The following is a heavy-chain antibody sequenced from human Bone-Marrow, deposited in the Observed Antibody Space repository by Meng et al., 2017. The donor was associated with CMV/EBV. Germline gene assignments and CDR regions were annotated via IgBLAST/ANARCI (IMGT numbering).Heavy chain of an antibody. D-gene: IGHD2-2*01. CDR2: ISSSSSYI. J-gene: IGHJ6*01. CDR1: GFTFSSYS. CDR3: ARGLTPSWGHYYGMGV. Sequence: GESLKISCAASGFTFSSYSMNWVRQAPGKGLEWVSSISSSSSYIYYADSEKGQFTISRDNAKNSLYLQMNSLRAEDTAVYYCARGLTPSWGHYYGMGVWGQGNTVNVSS. V-gene: IGHV3-21*01.